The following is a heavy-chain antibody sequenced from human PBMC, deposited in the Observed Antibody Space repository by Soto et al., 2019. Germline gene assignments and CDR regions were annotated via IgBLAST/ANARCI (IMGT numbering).Heavy chain of an antibody. Sequence: SETLSLTCPLSGGFITCFYWSWMRQPPGKGLEWIGYIFSAGTPLYPPSLRRRVTISVDTPKNQFSLRLASLQAGARAGYICGIHDRIAKLQNGMGLWGQGTMVTVSS. J-gene: IGHJ6*02. CDR3: GIHDRIAKLQNGMGL. V-gene: IGHV4-59*01. CDR2: IFSAGTP. CDR1: GGFITCFY.